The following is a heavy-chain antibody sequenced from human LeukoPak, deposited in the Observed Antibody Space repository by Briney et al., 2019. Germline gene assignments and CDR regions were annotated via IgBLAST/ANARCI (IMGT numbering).Heavy chain of an antibody. CDR3: ARRNRGVGTSPDY. CDR1: GGSISSSSYY. CDR2: MYYTGNT. V-gene: IGHV4-39*01. Sequence: PSETLSLTCTVSGGSISSSSYYWDWIRQTPGKGLEWIGTMYYTGNTYYNPSLKSRVTTSVDTSKNQFSLRLTSVTAADTAVYYCARRNRGVGTSPDYWGQGTLVTVSS. J-gene: IGHJ4*02. D-gene: IGHD1-1*01.